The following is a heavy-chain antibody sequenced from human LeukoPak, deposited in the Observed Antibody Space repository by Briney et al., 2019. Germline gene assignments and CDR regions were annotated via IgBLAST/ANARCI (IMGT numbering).Heavy chain of an antibody. Sequence: PGGSLRLSCAASGFTFSSYSMNWVRQAPGKGLEWVSSISSSSSYIYYADSVKGRFTISRDNAENSLYLQMNSLRAEDTAVYYCARHYDFWSGYWPPNYYYGMDVWGQGTTVTVSS. V-gene: IGHV3-21*01. CDR2: ISSSSSYI. J-gene: IGHJ6*02. D-gene: IGHD3-3*01. CDR3: ARHYDFWSGYWPPNYYYGMDV. CDR1: GFTFSSYS.